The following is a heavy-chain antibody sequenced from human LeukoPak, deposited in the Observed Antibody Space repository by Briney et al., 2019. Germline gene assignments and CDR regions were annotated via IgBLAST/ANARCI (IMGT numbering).Heavy chain of an antibody. CDR2: ISSSDTHT. Sequence: GGSLRLSCAASGFPFRDYYMSWVRQAPGKGLEWLSYISSSDTHTYYADSVRGRFSISRDNANNSLFLHMNSLRAEDTAVYYCARSRGFHSMDSFPVWGQGTMVIVSS. CDR3: ARSRGFHSMDSFPV. V-gene: IGHV3-11*03. J-gene: IGHJ3*01. CDR1: GFPFRDYY. D-gene: IGHD3-10*01.